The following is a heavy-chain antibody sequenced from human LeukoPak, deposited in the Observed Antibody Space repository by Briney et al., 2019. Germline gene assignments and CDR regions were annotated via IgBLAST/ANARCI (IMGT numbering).Heavy chain of an antibody. Sequence: GASVKVSCKASGYTFTSYYMHWVRQAPGQGLEWMGIINPSGGSTSYAQKFQGRVTMTRDTSTSTVYMELSSLRSEDTAVYYCARDIGYGSGCYSALVFDYWGLGTLVTVSS. CDR2: INPSGGST. D-gene: IGHD3-10*01. J-gene: IGHJ4*02. CDR3: ARDIGYGSGCYSALVFDY. CDR1: GYTFTSYY. V-gene: IGHV1-46*01.